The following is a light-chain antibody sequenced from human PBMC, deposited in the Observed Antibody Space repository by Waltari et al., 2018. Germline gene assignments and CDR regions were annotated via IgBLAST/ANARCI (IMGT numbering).Light chain of an antibody. CDR3: QVWDSGHFPR. CDR2: DDT. CDR1: NIGFKS. Sequence: SSVLTQPPSVSVAPGQTAIISCGGNNIGFKSVHWHQQKPGQAPVLVMFDDTDRPSGIPERFSGSKSGNTATLSISRVEVDDEADFYFQVWDSGHFPRFGGGTKLTVL. V-gene: IGLV3-21*02. J-gene: IGLJ2*01.